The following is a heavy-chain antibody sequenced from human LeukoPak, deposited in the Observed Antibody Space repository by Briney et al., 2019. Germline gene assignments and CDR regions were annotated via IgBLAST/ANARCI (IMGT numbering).Heavy chain of an antibody. CDR3: ARFGYSYGSVFDY. Sequence: SETLSLTCTVSGDSISSYYWTWIRQPPGQGLEWIGYIYNSGSTNYNPSLKSRVTISVDTSKNQFSLKVTSVTAADTAVYYCARFGYSYGSVFDYWGQGTLVTVSS. CDR2: IYNSGST. CDR1: GDSISSYY. D-gene: IGHD5-18*01. J-gene: IGHJ4*02. V-gene: IGHV4-59*08.